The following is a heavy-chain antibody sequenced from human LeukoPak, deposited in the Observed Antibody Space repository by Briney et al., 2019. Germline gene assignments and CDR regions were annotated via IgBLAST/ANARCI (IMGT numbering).Heavy chain of an antibody. Sequence: PGGSLRLSCAVCGFTFSDYYMSWIRQAPGKGLEWVSYISCSSYKNYADSVKGRFTISRDNAKNSLYLQMNSLRAEDTAVYYCARVGRMRIAVAGARAFDIWGQGTMVTVSS. V-gene: IGHV3-11*06. CDR1: GFTFSDYY. D-gene: IGHD6-19*01. J-gene: IGHJ3*02. CDR2: ISCSSYK. CDR3: ARVGRMRIAVAGARAFDI.